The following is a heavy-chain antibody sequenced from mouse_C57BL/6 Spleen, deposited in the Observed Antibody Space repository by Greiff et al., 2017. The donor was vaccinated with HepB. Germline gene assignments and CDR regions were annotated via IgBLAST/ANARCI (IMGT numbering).Heavy chain of an antibody. J-gene: IGHJ2*01. CDR1: GYTFTSYD. D-gene: IGHD4-1*01. CDR2: IYPRDGST. V-gene: IGHV1-85*01. CDR3: ASGSNYFDY. Sequence: VQRVESGPELVKPGASVKLSCKASGYTFTSYDINWVKQRPGQGLEWIGWIYPRDGSTKYNEKFKGKATLTVDTSSSTAYMELHSLTSEDSAVYFCASGSNYFDYWGKGTTLTVSS.